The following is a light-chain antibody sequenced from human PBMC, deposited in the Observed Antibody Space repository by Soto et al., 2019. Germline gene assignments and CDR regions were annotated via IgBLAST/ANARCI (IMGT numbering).Light chain of an antibody. Sequence: QSALTQPASVSGSPGQSITISCTGTNSDVGAYNYVSWYQQHPGKAPKLMIYDVSNRPSGVSDRFSGSKSGNTASLTIAGLQAEDEADYYCSSYTTGTSVVFGGGTKLTV. J-gene: IGLJ2*01. CDR2: DVS. CDR3: SSYTTGTSVV. V-gene: IGLV2-14*01. CDR1: NSDVGAYNY.